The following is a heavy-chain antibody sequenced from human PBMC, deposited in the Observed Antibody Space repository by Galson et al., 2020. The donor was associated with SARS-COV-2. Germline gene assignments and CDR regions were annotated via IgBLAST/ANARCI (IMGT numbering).Heavy chain of an antibody. Sequence: SETLSLTCPVSGGSLSSGSYYWSWIRQPAGKGLEWIGHIYTSGSTNYNPSLKSRVTISVDTSKNQFSLKLSSVTAADTAVYYCARAQVAPIDYWGQGTLVTVSS. CDR3: ARAQVAPIDY. D-gene: IGHD5-12*01. CDR1: GGSLSSGSYY. V-gene: IGHV4-61*09. J-gene: IGHJ4*02. CDR2: IYTSGST.